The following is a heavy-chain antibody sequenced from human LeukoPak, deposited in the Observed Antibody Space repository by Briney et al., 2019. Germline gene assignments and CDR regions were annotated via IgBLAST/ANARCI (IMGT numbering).Heavy chain of an antibody. CDR1: GFTFSSYA. Sequence: GGSLRLSCAASGFTFSSYAMSWVRQAPGKGLEWVSAISVSGGSTYYADPVKGRFTISRDNSKNTLYLQMNSLRAEDTAVYYCAKDRGYCSSTSCYYHDYWGQGILVTVSS. D-gene: IGHD2-2*01. CDR3: AKDRGYCSSTSCYYHDY. V-gene: IGHV3-23*01. J-gene: IGHJ4*02. CDR2: ISVSGGST.